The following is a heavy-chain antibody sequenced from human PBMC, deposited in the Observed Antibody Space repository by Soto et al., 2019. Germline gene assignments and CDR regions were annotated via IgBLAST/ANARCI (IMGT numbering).Heavy chain of an antibody. CDR3: ARHVSGSGPFSGYYYYMDV. D-gene: IGHD3-10*01. V-gene: IGHV4-39*01. CDR1: GGSISSSSYY. CDR2: IYYSGST. Sequence: SETLSLTCTVSGGSISSSSYYWGWIRQPPGKGLEWIGSIYYSGSTYYNPSLKSRVTISVDTSKNQFSLKLSSVTAADTAVYYCARHVSGSGPFSGYYYYMDVWGKGTTVTVSS. J-gene: IGHJ6*03.